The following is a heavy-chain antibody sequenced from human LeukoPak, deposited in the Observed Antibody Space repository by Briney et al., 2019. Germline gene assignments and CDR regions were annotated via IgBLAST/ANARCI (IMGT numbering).Heavy chain of an antibody. Sequence: GGSLRLSCAASGFTFSSYTMNWVRQAPGKGLQWVANINEDETEKFYVDSVVGRFTISRDNGKNFLYLQMNSLRPEDTAVYYCAKSGGFFDTWGQGTLVTVSS. V-gene: IGHV3-7*01. CDR1: GFTFSSYT. J-gene: IGHJ5*02. D-gene: IGHD1-26*01. CDR2: INEDETEK. CDR3: AKSGGFFDT.